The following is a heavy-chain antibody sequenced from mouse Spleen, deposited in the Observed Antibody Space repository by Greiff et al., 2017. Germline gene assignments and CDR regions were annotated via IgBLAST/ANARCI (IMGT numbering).Heavy chain of an antibody. CDR3: ARDDYGNYDRFAY. CDR1: GYSITSGYY. J-gene: IGHJ3*01. Sequence: EVQLQESGPGLVKPSQSLSLTCSVTGYSITSGYYWKWIRQFPGNKLEWMGYISYDGSNNYNPSLKNRISITRDTSKNQFFLKLNSVTTEHTATYYCARDDYGNYDRFAYWGQGTLVTVSA. V-gene: IGHV3-6*01. D-gene: IGHD2-1*01. CDR2: ISYDGSN.